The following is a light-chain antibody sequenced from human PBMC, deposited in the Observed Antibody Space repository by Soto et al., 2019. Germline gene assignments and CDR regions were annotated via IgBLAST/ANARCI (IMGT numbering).Light chain of an antibody. CDR3: QQNYSIPIT. CDR1: QSISSW. Sequence: DIQMTQSPSTLSASVGDRVTITCRASQSISSWLAWYQQKPGKAPNLLIYDASSLESGVPSRFSGSGSGTEFTLTISSLQPDDFATYYCQQNYSIPITFGQGTRLEIK. CDR2: DAS. V-gene: IGKV1-5*01. J-gene: IGKJ5*01.